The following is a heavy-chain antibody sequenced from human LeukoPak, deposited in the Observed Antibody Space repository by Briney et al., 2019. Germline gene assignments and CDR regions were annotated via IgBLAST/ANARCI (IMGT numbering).Heavy chain of an antibody. V-gene: IGHV3-21*04. CDR1: GFTFSSYS. Sequence: GGSLRLSCAASGFTFSSYSMNWVRQAPGKGLEWVSAISGSGGSTYYADSVKGRFTISRDNAKNSLYLQMNSLRAEDTAVYYCARVGARKYSSSFDWFDPWGQGTLVTVSS. CDR2: ISGSGGST. J-gene: IGHJ5*02. CDR3: ARVGARKYSSSFDWFDP. D-gene: IGHD6-13*01.